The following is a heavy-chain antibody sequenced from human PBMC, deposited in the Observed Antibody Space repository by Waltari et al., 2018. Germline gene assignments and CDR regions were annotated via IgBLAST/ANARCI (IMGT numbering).Heavy chain of an antibody. D-gene: IGHD4-17*01. V-gene: IGHV3-30-3*01. J-gene: IGHJ4*02. CDR2: ISYDGSNN. Sequence: QVQLVESGGGVVQPGRSLRLACKASGFTVGSHAMHWVRQAPGKGLGWVAVISYDGSNNYYADSVKGRFTISRDNSKNTLYLQMNSLRAEDTAVYYCARDHSTYCDYGGGSGEYFDYWGQGTLVTVSS. CDR3: ARDHSTYCDYGGGSGEYFDY. CDR1: GFTVGSHA.